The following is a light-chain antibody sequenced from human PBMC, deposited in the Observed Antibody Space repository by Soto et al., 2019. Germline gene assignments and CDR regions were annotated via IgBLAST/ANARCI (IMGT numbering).Light chain of an antibody. CDR2: GAS. Sequence: EIVMTQSPATLSVSPGERATLSCRASQSITRNLAWYQQSPGQAPRLLIYGASTRATGIPARFSGSGSGTEFTLTINSLQSEDFAVYYCQQYNNWPPFTFGQGTRLEIK. CDR1: QSITRN. V-gene: IGKV3-15*01. J-gene: IGKJ5*01. CDR3: QQYNNWPPFT.